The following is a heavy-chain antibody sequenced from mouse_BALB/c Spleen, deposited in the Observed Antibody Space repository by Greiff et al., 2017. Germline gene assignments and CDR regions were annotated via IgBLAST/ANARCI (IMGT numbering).Heavy chain of an antibody. CDR2: IDPANGNT. CDR1: GFNIKDTY. D-gene: IGHD1-2*01. J-gene: IGHJ4*01. CDR3: PITTATWMDY. Sequence: EVQLQHSGAELVKPGASVKLSCTASGFNIKDTYMHWVKQRPEQGLEWIGRIDPANGNTKYDPKFQGKATITADTSSNTAYLQLSSLTSEDTAVYYCPITTATWMDYWGQGTSVTVSS. V-gene: IGHV14-3*02.